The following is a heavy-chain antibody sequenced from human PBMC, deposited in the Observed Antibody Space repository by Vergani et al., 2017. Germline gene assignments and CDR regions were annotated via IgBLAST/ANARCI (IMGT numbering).Heavy chain of an antibody. CDR3: ARSQCEYRYFDL. D-gene: IGHD6-6*01. V-gene: IGHV4-38-2*01. CDR1: GYSIGSGFY. Sequence: QVRLEESGPGLVKPSETPSLTCSVSGYSIGSGFYWAWIRQSPGGGLQWLTSIHNRGKTYHTPSLKSRVSMSLDTSKNRFSLDLTSVTATDTAVYYCARSQCEYRYFDLWGPGCLVTVSS. J-gene: IGHJ2*01. CDR2: IHNRGKT.